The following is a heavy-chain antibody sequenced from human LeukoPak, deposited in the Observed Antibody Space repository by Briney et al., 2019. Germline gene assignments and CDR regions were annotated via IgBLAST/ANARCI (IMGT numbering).Heavy chain of an antibody. D-gene: IGHD2-15*01. J-gene: IGHJ4*02. CDR3: ARGVRVLVVAANFDY. CDR2: INHSGST. Sequence: PSETLSLTCAVYGGSFSGYYWSWIRQPPGKGLEWIGEINHSGSTNYNPSLKSRVTISVDTSKNQFSLKLSSVTAADTAVYYCARGVRVLVVAANFDYWGQGTLVTVSS. CDR1: GGSFSGYY. V-gene: IGHV4-34*01.